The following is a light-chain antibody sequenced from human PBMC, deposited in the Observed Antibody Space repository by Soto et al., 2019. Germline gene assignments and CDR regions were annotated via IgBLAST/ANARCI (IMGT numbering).Light chain of an antibody. J-gene: IGKJ1*01. V-gene: IGKV1-39*01. Sequence: DFQMTQSPPSLSASVGDRVTITCRASQSITNYLHWYQQRPGKAPKVLIYAATNLQRGVPSRFSGSVTGTEFTLTISSLQADDFATYYCQHTYSVPWTFGQGTKVEIK. CDR2: AAT. CDR1: QSITNY. CDR3: QHTYSVPWT.